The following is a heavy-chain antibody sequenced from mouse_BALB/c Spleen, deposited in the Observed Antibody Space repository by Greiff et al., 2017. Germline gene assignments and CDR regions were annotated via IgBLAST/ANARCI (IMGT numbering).Heavy chain of an antibody. CDR3: AREGGYYDYDAGLDY. Sequence: EVQVVESGGGLVQPGGSRKLSCAASGFTFSSFGMHWVRQAPEKGLEWVAYISSGSSTIYYADTVKGRFTISRDNPKNTLFLQMTSLRSEDTAMYYCAREGGYYDYDAGLDYWGQGTTLTVSS. CDR2: ISSGSSTI. V-gene: IGHV5-17*02. D-gene: IGHD2-4*01. J-gene: IGHJ2*01. CDR1: GFTFSSFG.